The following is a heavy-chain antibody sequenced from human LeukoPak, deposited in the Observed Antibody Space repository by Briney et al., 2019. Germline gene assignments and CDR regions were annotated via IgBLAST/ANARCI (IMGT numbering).Heavy chain of an antibody. J-gene: IGHJ4*02. CDR1: GASMSDYY. V-gene: IGHV4-59*08. CDR3: VRRVRYFGQNDY. D-gene: IGHD3-9*01. Sequence: SETLSLTCTVSGASMSDYYWSWIRQPPGKGLEWIGYNYYTGSTNYNPSLKSRVTMSVDTSKNQISLKLSSVTAADSAVYYCVRRVRYFGQNDYWGQGTLVTVSS. CDR2: NYYTGST.